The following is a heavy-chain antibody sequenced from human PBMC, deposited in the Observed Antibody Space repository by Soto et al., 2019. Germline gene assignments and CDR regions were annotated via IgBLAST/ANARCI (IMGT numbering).Heavy chain of an antibody. Sequence: PGGSLRLSCAASGFTFSSYSMNWVRQAPGKGLEWVSSISSSSSYIYYADSVKGRFTISRDNAKNSLYLQMSSLRAEDTAVYYCASVYDSSGYYYDAFDIWGQGTMVTVSS. J-gene: IGHJ3*02. CDR1: GFTFSSYS. CDR3: ASVYDSSGYYYDAFDI. CDR2: ISSSSSYI. V-gene: IGHV3-21*01. D-gene: IGHD3-22*01.